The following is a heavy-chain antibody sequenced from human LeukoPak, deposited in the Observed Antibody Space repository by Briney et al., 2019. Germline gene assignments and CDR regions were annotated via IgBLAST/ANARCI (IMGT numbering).Heavy chain of an antibody. V-gene: IGHV3-30*18. CDR1: GFTFNNYG. Sequence: GGSLRLSCTASGFTFNNYGMHWVRQAPGKGLEWVAVISYDGSNKYYADSVKGRFTISRDNSKNTLYLQMNSLRAEDTAVYYCAKSGIAVAGLDYWGQGTLVTVSS. CDR2: ISYDGSNK. D-gene: IGHD6-19*01. J-gene: IGHJ4*02. CDR3: AKSGIAVAGLDY.